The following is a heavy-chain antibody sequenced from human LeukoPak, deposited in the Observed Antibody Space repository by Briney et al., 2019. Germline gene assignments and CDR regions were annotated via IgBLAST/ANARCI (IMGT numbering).Heavy chain of an antibody. J-gene: IGHJ4*02. V-gene: IGHV3-21*01. CDR2: IGPTGTDR. CDR3: ATETIGRHYDY. CDR1: GFTFSSCG. Sequence: GGSLRLSCAASGFTFSSCGFNWVRQAPGKGLEWVSSIGPTGTDRYYADSVRGRFTISRDNAKNSMYLQMDSLRDEDTAVYYCATETIGRHYDYWGKGTLLTVSS. D-gene: IGHD1-14*01.